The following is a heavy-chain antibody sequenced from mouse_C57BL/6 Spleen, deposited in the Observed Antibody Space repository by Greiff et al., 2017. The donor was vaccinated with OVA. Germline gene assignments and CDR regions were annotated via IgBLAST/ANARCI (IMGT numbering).Heavy chain of an antibody. CDR2: IYPGDGDT. CDR3: ASYGTRLYFDV. J-gene: IGHJ1*03. CDR1: GYAFSSSW. D-gene: IGHD1-1*01. Sequence: VKLMESGPELVKPGASVKISCKASGYAFSSSWMNWVKQRPGKGLEWIGRIYPGDGDTNYNGKFKGKATLTADKSSSTAYMQLSSLTSEDSAVYFCASYGTRLYFDVWGTGTTVTVSS. V-gene: IGHV1-82*01.